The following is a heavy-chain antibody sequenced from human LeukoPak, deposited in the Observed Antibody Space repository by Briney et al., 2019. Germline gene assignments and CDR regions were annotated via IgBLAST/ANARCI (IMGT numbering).Heavy chain of an antibody. V-gene: IGHV4-39*07. CDR2: IYHSGST. D-gene: IGHD3-16*01. Sequence: PSETLSLTCTVSGGSLSSSTYYWGWVRQPPGKGLEWIGYIYHSGSTFYNPSLKSRVTISVDTSKNQFSLKLSSVTAADTAVYYCARKGEGGFDFDYWGQGTLVTVSS. CDR1: GGSLSSSTYY. CDR3: ARKGEGGFDFDY. J-gene: IGHJ4*02.